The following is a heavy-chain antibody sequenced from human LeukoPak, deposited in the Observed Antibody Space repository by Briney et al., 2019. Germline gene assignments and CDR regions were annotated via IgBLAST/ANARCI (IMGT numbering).Heavy chain of an antibody. CDR2: IYYSGST. V-gene: IGHV4-39*01. Sequence: PSETLSLTCTVSGGSISSGGYYWGWIRQPPGKGLEWIGSIYYSGSTYYTPSLKSRVTISADTSKNQFSLKLTSVAAADAAVYYCARQYSSGWPWFDPWGQGTLVTVSS. J-gene: IGHJ5*02. CDR1: GGSISSGGYY. D-gene: IGHD6-19*01. CDR3: ARQYSSGWPWFDP.